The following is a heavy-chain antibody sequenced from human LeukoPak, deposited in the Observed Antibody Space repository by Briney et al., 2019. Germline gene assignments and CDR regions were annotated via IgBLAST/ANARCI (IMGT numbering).Heavy chain of an antibody. Sequence: GGSLRLSCAASGFTCSDYYMSWIRQAPGKGLEWISYISSSSRIIYYADSVKGRFTISRDNAQSSMYLQMNSLRAEDTAVYYCARANYGGNPRYFQHWGQGTLVTVSS. CDR2: ISSSSRII. D-gene: IGHD4-23*01. CDR3: ARANYGGNPRYFQH. V-gene: IGHV3-11*01. CDR1: GFTCSDYY. J-gene: IGHJ1*01.